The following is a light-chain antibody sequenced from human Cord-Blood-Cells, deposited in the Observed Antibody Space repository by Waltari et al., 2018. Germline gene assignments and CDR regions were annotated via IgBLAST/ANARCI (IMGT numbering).Light chain of an antibody. V-gene: IGKV2-28*01. J-gene: IGKJ5*01. CDR1: HSLLHSNGYND. CDR3: MQALQTPIT. CDR2: LGS. Sequence: DIVMTQSPLSLPVTPGEPASISCRSSHSLLHSNGYNDLDWYLQKPGQSPQLLIYLGSNRASGVPDRCSGSGSGTDFTLKISRLESDDVGVYYCMQALQTPITLGQGTRLEIK.